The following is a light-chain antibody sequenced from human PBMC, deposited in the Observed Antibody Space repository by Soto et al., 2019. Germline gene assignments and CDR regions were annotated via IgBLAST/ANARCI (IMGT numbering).Light chain of an antibody. CDR1: QSISSW. CDR3: QQYNSYWGT. CDR2: DAS. Sequence: DIQMTQSPSTLSASVGDRVTITCRASQSISSWLAWYQQKPGKDPKLLIYDASSLESGVPSRFSGSGSGTEFTLTISSLQPDDFATYYCQQYNSYWGTFGQGTKVEIK. J-gene: IGKJ1*01. V-gene: IGKV1-5*01.